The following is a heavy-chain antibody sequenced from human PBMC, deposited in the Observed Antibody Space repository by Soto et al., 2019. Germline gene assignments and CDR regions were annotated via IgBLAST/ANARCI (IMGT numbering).Heavy chain of an antibody. CDR3: ARHGFGPLHGLVDV. CDR1: GGSITNYY. V-gene: IGHV4-59*08. J-gene: IGHJ6*02. D-gene: IGHD3-10*01. Sequence: QVQLQESGPGLVKPSETLSLTCTVSGGSITNYYCSWFPQPPGKGLEWIGYINYDGYSAYNLSLKRRVTRSMDASKTQFSLMLESVTATDTAVYDCARHGFGPLHGLVDVWGPGTTVIVSS. CDR2: INYDGYS.